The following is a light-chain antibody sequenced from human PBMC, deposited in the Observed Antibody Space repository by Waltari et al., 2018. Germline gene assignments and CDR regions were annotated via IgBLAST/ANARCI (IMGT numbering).Light chain of an antibody. CDR3: QQSYNAPYT. CDR1: QSISNY. CDR2: VAS. V-gene: IGKV1-39*01. Sequence: DIQMTQSPSSLPASVVDRVTITCRSSQSISNYLNWYQHKPGEAPKLLVYVASNLQRGVPSRFSGSGSETDFTLTISSLQLEDFATYYCQQSYNAPYTFGQGTNVEIK. J-gene: IGKJ2*01.